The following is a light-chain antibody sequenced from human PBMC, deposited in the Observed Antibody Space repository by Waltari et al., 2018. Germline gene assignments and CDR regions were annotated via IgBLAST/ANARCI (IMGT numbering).Light chain of an antibody. CDR2: WSS. CDR3: QQYYNAPVT. Sequence: EIVMTQSPESLAVSLGERATNHCKSSQSVLKSSTNKNYLAWYQHRPGQPPKLLFYWSSTRESGVPDRFSTSGSGTDFTLTISSLQAEDVAVYYCQQYYNAPVTFGGGTKMEIK. J-gene: IGKJ4*01. V-gene: IGKV4-1*01. CDR1: QSVLKSSTNKNY.